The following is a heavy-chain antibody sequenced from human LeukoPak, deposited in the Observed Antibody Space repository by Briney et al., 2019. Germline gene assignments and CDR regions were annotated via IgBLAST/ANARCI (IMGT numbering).Heavy chain of an antibody. CDR3: ATHVDIVATDLPYYFDY. CDR2: ISTSSSYI. J-gene: IGHJ4*02. Sequence: GGSLRLSCAASGFTFSSYSMNWVRQAPGKGLEWVSFISTSSSYIYYADSVKGRFTISRDNSKNTLYLQMNSLRAEDTAVYYCATHVDIVATDLPYYFDYWGQGTLVTVSS. D-gene: IGHD5-12*01. V-gene: IGHV3-21*01. CDR1: GFTFSSYS.